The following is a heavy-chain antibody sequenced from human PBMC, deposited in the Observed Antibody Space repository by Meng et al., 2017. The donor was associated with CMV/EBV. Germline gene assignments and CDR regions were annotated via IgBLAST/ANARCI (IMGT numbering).Heavy chain of an antibody. CDR1: GFSLSTSGVG. CDR3: AHRGRIAAAGTDWFDP. Sequence: QIPLTESGPTLVKPTQTLALTCTFAGFSLSTSGVGVGWIRQPPGKALEWLALIYWDDDKRYSPSLKSRLTITKDTSKNQVVLTMTNMDPVDTATYYCAHRGRIAAAGTDWFDPWGQGTLVTVSS. D-gene: IGHD6-13*01. V-gene: IGHV2-5*02. CDR2: IYWDDDK. J-gene: IGHJ5*02.